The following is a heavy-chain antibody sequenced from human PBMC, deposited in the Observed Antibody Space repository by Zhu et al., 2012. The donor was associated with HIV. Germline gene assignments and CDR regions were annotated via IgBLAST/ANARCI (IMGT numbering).Heavy chain of an antibody. CDR3: TTLSSWRAEYFHH. CDR1: GFIFDNAW. CDR2: IKSKIDGGTT. D-gene: IGHD6-13*01. J-gene: IGHJ1*01. V-gene: IGHV3-15*01. Sequence: EVQLVESGGDLVKPGGSLRLSCAASGFIFDNAWMSWVRQAPGRGLEWVGRIKSKIDGGTTDYAADVKGRFSISRDESKNTLYLQMNSLKTEDTAVYYCTTLSSWRAEYFHHWGQGTLVHRLL.